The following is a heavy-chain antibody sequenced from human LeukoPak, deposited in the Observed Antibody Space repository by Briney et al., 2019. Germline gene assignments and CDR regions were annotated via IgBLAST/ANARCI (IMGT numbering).Heavy chain of an antibody. CDR2: IDWDDDK. J-gene: IGHJ4*02. Sequence: SGPTLVNPTQTLTLTCTFSGFSLSTSGMCVSWIRQPPGKALEWLARIDWDDDKYYSTSLKTRLTISKDTSKNQVVLTMTNMDPVDTATYYCARIRIDSSGYKTDYWGQGTLVTVSS. CDR1: GFSLSTSGMC. D-gene: IGHD3-22*01. CDR3: ARIRIDSSGYKTDY. V-gene: IGHV2-70*11.